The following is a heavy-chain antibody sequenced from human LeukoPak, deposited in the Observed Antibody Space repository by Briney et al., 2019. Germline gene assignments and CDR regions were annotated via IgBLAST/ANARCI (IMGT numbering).Heavy chain of an antibody. CDR3: ARAARYYGSGFDAFDI. V-gene: IGHV3-11*05. CDR1: GFTFSDYY. Sequence: PGGSLRLSCAASGFTFSDYYMSWIRQAPGKGLEWVSYISSSSSYTNYADSVKGGFTISRDNAKNSLYLQMNSLRAEDTAVYYCARAARYYGSGFDAFDIWGQGTMVTVSS. D-gene: IGHD3-10*01. J-gene: IGHJ3*02. CDR2: ISSSSSYT.